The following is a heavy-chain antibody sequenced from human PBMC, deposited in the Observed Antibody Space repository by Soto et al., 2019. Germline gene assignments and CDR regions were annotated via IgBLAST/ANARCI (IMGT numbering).Heavy chain of an antibody. CDR2: IIPIFGTA. D-gene: IGHD1-26*01. CDR1: GGTFSSYA. J-gene: IGHJ6*02. V-gene: IGHV1-69*06. Sequence: SVKVSCKASGGTFSSYAISWVRQAPGQGLEWMGGIIPIFGTANYAQKFQGRVTITADKSTSTAYMELSSLRSEDTAVYYCAREIGRELLDRLQYYYYYYGMDVWGQGTTVTVSS. CDR3: AREIGRELLDRLQYYYYYYGMDV.